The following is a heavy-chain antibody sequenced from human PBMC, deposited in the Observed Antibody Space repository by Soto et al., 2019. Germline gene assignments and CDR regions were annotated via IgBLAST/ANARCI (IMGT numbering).Heavy chain of an antibody. J-gene: IGHJ4*02. Sequence: GGSLRLSCAASGFTFSSYEMNWVRQAPGKGLEWVSYISSSGSTIYYADSVKGRFTISRDNAKNSLYLQMNSLRAEDTAVYYCALGPCSSGWTGVYFDYWGQGTLVTVS. CDR1: GFTFSSYE. CDR2: ISSSGSTI. D-gene: IGHD6-19*01. CDR3: ALGPCSSGWTGVYFDY. V-gene: IGHV3-48*03.